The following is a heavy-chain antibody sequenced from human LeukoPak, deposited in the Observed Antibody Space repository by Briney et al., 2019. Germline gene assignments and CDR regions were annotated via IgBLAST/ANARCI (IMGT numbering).Heavy chain of an antibody. CDR1: DDSITIYY. Sequence: SETLSLTCTVSDDSITIYYWTWIRQPPGKGLEWIGYIDHTGSTNYNPSLNSRVTISRDTSKNHFSLELTSATAADTAVCFCARGRVSSNTWYSAYYYYFYMDVWGKGTTVTVSS. V-gene: IGHV4-59*01. J-gene: IGHJ6*03. CDR2: IDHTGST. CDR3: ARGRVSSNTWYSAYYYYFYMDV. D-gene: IGHD6-13*01.